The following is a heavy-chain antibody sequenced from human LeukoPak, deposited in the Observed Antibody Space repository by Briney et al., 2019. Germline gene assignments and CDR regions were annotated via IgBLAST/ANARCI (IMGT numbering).Heavy chain of an antibody. CDR3: ASTDGYTVTSYFDY. CDR1: GGSFSGYY. V-gene: IGHV4-34*01. Sequence: PSETLSLTCAVYGGSFSGYYWSWIRQPPGKGLEWIGEINHSGSTNYNPSLKSRVTISVDTPKNQFSLKLSSVTAADTAVYYCASTDGYTVTSYFDYWGQGTLVTVSS. CDR2: INHSGST. J-gene: IGHJ4*02. D-gene: IGHD4-17*01.